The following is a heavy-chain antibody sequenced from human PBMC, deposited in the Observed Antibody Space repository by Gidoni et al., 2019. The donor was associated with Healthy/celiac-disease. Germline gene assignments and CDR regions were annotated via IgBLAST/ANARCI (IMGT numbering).Heavy chain of an antibody. CDR3: TTDHSYYYYYGMDV. CDR1: GFTFSNAW. J-gene: IGHJ6*02. V-gene: IGHV3-15*01. Sequence: EVQLVESGGGLVKPGGSLRLSCAASGFTFSNAWMSWVRQAPGKGLEWVGRIKSKTDGGTTDYAAPVKGRFTISRDDSKNTLYLQMNSLKTEDTAVYYCTTDHSYYYYYGMDVWGQGTTVTVSS. CDR2: IKSKTDGGTT.